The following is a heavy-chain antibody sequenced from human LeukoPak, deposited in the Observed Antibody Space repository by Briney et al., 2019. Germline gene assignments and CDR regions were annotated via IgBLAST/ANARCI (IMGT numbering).Heavy chain of an antibody. D-gene: IGHD3-10*01. V-gene: IGHV4-4*07. CDR1: GGSTSSYY. Sequence: SETLSLTCTVSGGSTSSYYWSWIRQSAGKGLEWIGRIYVSGSTTYNPSLNSRVTMSLDTSKNQFSLKLRSVTAADTAVYYCARVSGTTGEVKFDPWGQGTLVTVSS. CDR3: ARVSGTTGEVKFDP. CDR2: IYVSGST. J-gene: IGHJ5*02.